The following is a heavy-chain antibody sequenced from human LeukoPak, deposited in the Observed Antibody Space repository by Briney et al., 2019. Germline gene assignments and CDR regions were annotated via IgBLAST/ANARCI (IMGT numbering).Heavy chain of an antibody. J-gene: IGHJ4*02. CDR3: AREGGAFDY. D-gene: IGHD3-16*01. V-gene: IGHV3-30-3*01. CDR1: GFTFSSYA. CDR2: ISYDGSNK. Sequence: GGSLRLSCAASGFTFSSYAMHWVRQAPGKGLEWVAVISYDGSNKYYADSVKGRFTISRDNSKNTLYLQMNSLRAEDTAVYYCAREGGAFDYWGRGTLVTVSS.